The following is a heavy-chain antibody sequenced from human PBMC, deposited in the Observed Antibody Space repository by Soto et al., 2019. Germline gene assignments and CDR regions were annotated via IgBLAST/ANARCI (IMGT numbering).Heavy chain of an antibody. J-gene: IGHJ4*02. CDR2: IDPSGANK. CDR1: GITFRRHT. CDR3: VSWVSAHFDY. D-gene: IGHD3-16*01. V-gene: IGHV3-23*01. Sequence: GGSLRLSCAASGITFRRHTMSWVRQAPGTGLEWVSTIDPSGANKNYADSVKGRFTISRDNSRNTLDLQMDSLRVGDTALYYCVSWVSAHFDYWGQGTPVTVSS.